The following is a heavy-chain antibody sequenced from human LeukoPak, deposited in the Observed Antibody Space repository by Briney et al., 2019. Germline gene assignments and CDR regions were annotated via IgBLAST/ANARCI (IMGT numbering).Heavy chain of an antibody. J-gene: IGHJ4*02. D-gene: IGHD5-24*01. Sequence: SVKVSCKASGGTFSSYAISWVRQAPGQGLEWMGRIIPILGIANYAQKFQGRVTITADKSTSTAYMELSSLRSEDTAVYYCARDPSIRDGYNNHYWGQGTLVTVSS. CDR2: IIPILGIA. V-gene: IGHV1-69*04. CDR1: GGTFSSYA. CDR3: ARDPSIRDGYNNHY.